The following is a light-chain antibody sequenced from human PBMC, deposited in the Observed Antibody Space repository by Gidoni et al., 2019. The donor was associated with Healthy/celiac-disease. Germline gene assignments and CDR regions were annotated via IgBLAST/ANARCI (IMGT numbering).Light chain of an antibody. CDR3: QQYGSSPRT. CDR2: GAS. CDR1: QSVSSSY. Sequence: EIVLTQSPGTLSLSPGERATLSCRASQSVSSSYLAWYQQKPGQAPRLLIYGASSRATGIPDRFSGSGSGTDFTLTISRLEPEDFAVYYCQQYGSSPRTFGQGTQVEIQ. V-gene: IGKV3-20*01. J-gene: IGKJ1*01.